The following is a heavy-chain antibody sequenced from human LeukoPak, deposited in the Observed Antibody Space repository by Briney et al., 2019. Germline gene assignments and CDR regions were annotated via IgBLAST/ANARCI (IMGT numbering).Heavy chain of an antibody. CDR3: AKGPYGSGTYNWFDP. Sequence: GGSRRLSCAASGFTFSSHAMGWVRQAPGKGLEWVSSITGSGASTYYGDSVKGRFTISRDNSKNTLYLQMNRLRAEDTAVYYCAKGPYGSGTYNWFDPWGQGTLVTVSS. J-gene: IGHJ5*02. V-gene: IGHV3-23*01. CDR2: ITGSGAST. D-gene: IGHD3-10*01. CDR1: GFTFSSHA.